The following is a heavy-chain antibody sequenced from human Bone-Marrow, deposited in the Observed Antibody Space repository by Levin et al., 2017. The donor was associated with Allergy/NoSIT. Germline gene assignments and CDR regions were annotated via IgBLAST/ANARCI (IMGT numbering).Heavy chain of an antibody. CDR3: ARVLAGFDGSAMAYDY. J-gene: IGHJ4*02. V-gene: IGHV4-31*03. Sequence: SCTVSGASIRSGAYYWSWVRQPPGQGLEWIGYIYYNGSTYFNPSLKSRVSISVDTSKNQFSLKLSPVTAADTADDYCARVLAGFDGSAMAYDYWGRGSLVTVSS. CDR2: IYYNGST. D-gene: IGHD3-10*01. CDR1: GASIRSGAYY.